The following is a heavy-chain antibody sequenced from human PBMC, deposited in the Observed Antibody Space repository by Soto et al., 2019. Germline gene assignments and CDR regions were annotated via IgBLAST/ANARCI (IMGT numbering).Heavy chain of an antibody. CDR2: ISSSSSTI. CDR1: GFTFSSYS. CDR3: ASALTVRYFDL. V-gene: IGHV3-48*01. J-gene: IGHJ2*01. Sequence: EVQLVESGGGLVQPWGSLRLSCAASGFTFSSYSMNWVRQAPGKGLEWVSYISSSSSTIYYADSVKGRFTISRDNAKNSLYLQMNSLRAEDTAVYYCASALTVRYFDLWGRGTLVTVSS. D-gene: IGHD4-17*01.